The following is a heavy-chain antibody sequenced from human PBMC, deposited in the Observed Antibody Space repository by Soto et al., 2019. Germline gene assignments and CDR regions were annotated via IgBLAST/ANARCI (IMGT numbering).Heavy chain of an antibody. J-gene: IGHJ5*02. Sequence: SQTLSLTCAISGDSVSSNSAAWNWIRQSPSRGLEWLGRTYYRSKWYNDYAVSVKSRITINPDTSKNQFSLQLNSVTPEDTAVYYCARDRGRVDIVATITVYPAWFDPWGQGTLVTVSS. CDR2: TYYRSKWYN. CDR3: ARDRGRVDIVATITVYPAWFDP. V-gene: IGHV6-1*01. CDR1: GDSVSSNSAA. D-gene: IGHD5-12*01.